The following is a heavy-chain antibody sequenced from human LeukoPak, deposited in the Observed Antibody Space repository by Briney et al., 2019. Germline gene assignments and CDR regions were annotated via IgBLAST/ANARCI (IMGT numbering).Heavy chain of an antibody. CDR3: ARARGTMTTS. V-gene: IGHV4-39*07. J-gene: IGHJ3*01. CDR1: GGSISSSSYY. CDR2: IYYNGST. D-gene: IGHD3-22*01. Sequence: SETLSLTCTVSGGSISSSSYYWGWIRQPPGKGLEWIGSIYYNGSTYYNPSLKSRVTISVDTSKNQFSLKLSSVTAADTAVYYCARARGTMTTSWGQGTMVTVSS.